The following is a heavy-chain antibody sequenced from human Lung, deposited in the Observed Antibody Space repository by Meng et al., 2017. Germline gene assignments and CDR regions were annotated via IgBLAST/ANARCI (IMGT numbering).Heavy chain of an antibody. CDR3: ARGPTTMAHDFDY. D-gene: IGHD4-11*01. J-gene: IGHJ4*02. CDR1: GGSFSDYY. Sequence: QGQLQQWGGGLLKASETLSLTCVVSGGSFSDYYWSWIRQPPGKGLEWIGEINHSGSTNYNPSLESRATISVDTSQNNLSLKLSSVTAADSAVYYCARGPTTMAHDFDYWGRGTLVTVSS. V-gene: IGHV4-34*01. CDR2: INHSGST.